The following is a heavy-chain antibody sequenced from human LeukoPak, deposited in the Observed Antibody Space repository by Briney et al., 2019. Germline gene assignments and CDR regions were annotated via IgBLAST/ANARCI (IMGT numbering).Heavy chain of an antibody. CDR2: INPNSGGT. CDR3: ARSARNRKQWLDEYYFDY. V-gene: IGHV1-2*02. D-gene: IGHD6-19*01. CDR1: GYTFTGYY. J-gene: IGHJ4*02. Sequence: ASVKVSCKASGYTFTGYYMHWVRQAPGQGLEWMGWINPNSGGTNYAQKFQGRVTITTDESTSTAYMELSSLRSEDTAVYYCARSARNRKQWLDEYYFDYWGQGTLVTVSS.